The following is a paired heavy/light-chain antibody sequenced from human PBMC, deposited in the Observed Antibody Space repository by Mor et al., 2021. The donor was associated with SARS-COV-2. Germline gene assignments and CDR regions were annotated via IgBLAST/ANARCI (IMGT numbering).Light chain of an antibody. CDR2: YES. V-gene: IGLV3-21*04. J-gene: IGLJ2*01. CDR1: NIEKKS. Sequence: SYVLSQPPSVSVAPGKTARITCGGDNIEKKSVQWYQQKPGQAPVLLIYYESDRPSGIPERFSGSNSGNTATLTISRVEAGDEADYYCQVWHSSSDHPVVFGGGTKLTVL. CDR3: QVWHSSSDHPVV.
Heavy chain of an antibody. V-gene: IGHV4-61*03. D-gene: IGHD3-16*01. CDR1: GGSFTSGSITTYY. J-gene: IGHJ6*02. Sequence: QVQLQESGPGLLKASETLSLTCTVSGGSFTSGSITTYYWSWIRQSPGKGLEWIGYIYDSGSTNYNPSLRSRVTISVDTSKTHFSLTLISVTAADTAMYYCTRGSAGVLGYYYGMDVWGQGTKVTVSS. CDR2: IYDSGST. CDR3: TRGSAGVLGYYYGMDV.